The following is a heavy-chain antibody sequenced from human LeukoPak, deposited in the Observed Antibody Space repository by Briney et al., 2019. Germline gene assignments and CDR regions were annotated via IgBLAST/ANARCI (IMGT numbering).Heavy chain of an antibody. Sequence: SETLSLTCTVSGGSISSSSYYWGWIRQPPGKGLEWIGSIYDRGSTKYNPSLKSRVTISVDTSKNQFSLRLSSVTAADTAVYYCARGRTFDNWGQGTLVTVSS. J-gene: IGHJ4*02. CDR3: ARGRTFDN. CDR1: GGSISSSSYY. CDR2: IYDRGST. V-gene: IGHV4-39*07.